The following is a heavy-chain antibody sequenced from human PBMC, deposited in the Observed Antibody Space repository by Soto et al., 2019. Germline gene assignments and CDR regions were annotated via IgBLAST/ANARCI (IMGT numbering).Heavy chain of an antibody. V-gene: IGHV1-46*04. CDR3: ARDNAATNGVLDH. D-gene: IGHD1-1*01. CDR1: GYTFTNYY. J-gene: IGHJ5*02. Sequence: QVQLVQSGAGVKNPGASVKLSCKASGYTFTNYYLHWVRQAPGQGLEWVGMINPSARSASYAQKLRRRLTLDRDTSTTTVYMELSPPTSEDTAVYYCARDNAATNGVLDHWGLGTLVTVSS. CDR2: INPSARSA.